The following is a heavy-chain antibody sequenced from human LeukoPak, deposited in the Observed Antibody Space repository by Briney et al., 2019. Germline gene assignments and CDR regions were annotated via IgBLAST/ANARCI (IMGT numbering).Heavy chain of an antibody. V-gene: IGHV3-21*04. D-gene: IGHD1-26*01. Sequence: GGSLRLSCAASGFTFSISAMKWVRQAPGKGLEWVSSISSSSSYIYYADSVKGRFTISRDNAKNSLYLQTNSLRAEDTAVYYCAKGAISTYNYWGQGTLVTVSS. CDR2: ISSSSSYI. CDR3: AKGAISTYNY. J-gene: IGHJ4*02. CDR1: GFTFSISA.